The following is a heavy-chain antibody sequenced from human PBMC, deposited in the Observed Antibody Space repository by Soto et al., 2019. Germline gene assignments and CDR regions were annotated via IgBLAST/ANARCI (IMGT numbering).Heavy chain of an antibody. J-gene: IGHJ4*02. Sequence: GGSLRLSCVASGFTFSTYAMSWVRQAPGKGLEWVSALTPSGGETYYADSVKGRFTISRDNSMNTLYLQMSSLRAEDTALYYCAKDLDPAGADYYFDYWGQGTLVTVSS. V-gene: IGHV3-23*01. CDR1: GFTFSTYA. D-gene: IGHD3-10*01. CDR3: AKDLDPAGADYYFDY. CDR2: LTPSGGET.